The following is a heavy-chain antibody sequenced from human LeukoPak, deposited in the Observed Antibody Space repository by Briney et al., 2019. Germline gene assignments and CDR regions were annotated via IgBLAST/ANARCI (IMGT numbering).Heavy chain of an antibody. CDR1: GFIFNHYA. J-gene: IGHJ4*02. D-gene: IGHD3-22*01. V-gene: IGHV3-9*01. Sequence: PGGSLRLSCAASGFIFNHYAMHWVRQAPGKGLEWVAGIAWDSENIGYADSVKGRFTISRDNSKNTLYLQMNSLRAEDTAVYYCAKGTMDGGQYYYDSTGGQGTLVTVSS. CDR3: AKGTMDGGQYYYDST. CDR2: IAWDSENI.